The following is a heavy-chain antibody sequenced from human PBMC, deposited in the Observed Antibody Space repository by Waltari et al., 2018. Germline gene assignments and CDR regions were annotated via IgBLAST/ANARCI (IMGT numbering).Heavy chain of an antibody. V-gene: IGHV1-69*12. CDR1: GGTFSSYA. CDR2: FMPDVGTA. CDR3: ARERVVPAAIFYYYYGMDV. Sequence: QVQLVQSGAEVKKPGSSVKVSCKASGGTFSSYAISWVRQAPGKGLEWRGGFMPDVGTATFAQKFQGRVTITADESTSTAYMELSRLVSEDTAVYYCARERVVPAAIFYYYYGMDVWGQGTTVTVSS. J-gene: IGHJ6*02. D-gene: IGHD2-2*02.